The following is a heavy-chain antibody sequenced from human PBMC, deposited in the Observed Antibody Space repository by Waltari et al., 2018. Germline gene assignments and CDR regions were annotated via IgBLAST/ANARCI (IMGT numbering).Heavy chain of an antibody. CDR2: ISWNSGSM. D-gene: IGHD6-6*01. CDR3: AKDMGYSSSSAPYYFDY. V-gene: IGHV3-9*01. CDR1: GFTFDDYA. Sequence: EVQLVESGGGLVQPGRSLRLSCAASGFTFDDYAMHWVRQAPGKGLEWVSGISWNSGSMGYADSVKGRFTISRDNAKNSLYLQMNSLRAEDTALYYCAKDMGYSSSSAPYYFDYWGQGTLVIVSS. J-gene: IGHJ4*02.